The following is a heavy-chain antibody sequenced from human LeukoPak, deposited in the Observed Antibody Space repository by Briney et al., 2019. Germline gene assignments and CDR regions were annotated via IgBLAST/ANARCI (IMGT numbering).Heavy chain of an antibody. CDR3: ARLSRAHYGDPPSDFDY. CDR2: IHYSGST. J-gene: IGHJ4*02. Sequence: SETLSLTCSVSGGSFSSNNYYWSWIRQPPGKGLEWIGYIHYSGSTNYNPSLKSRVTISIDTSKDQFSLKLSSVTAADTAVYYCARLSRAHYGDPPSDFDYWGQGTLVIVSS. V-gene: IGHV4-61*01. CDR1: GGSFSSNNYY. D-gene: IGHD4-17*01.